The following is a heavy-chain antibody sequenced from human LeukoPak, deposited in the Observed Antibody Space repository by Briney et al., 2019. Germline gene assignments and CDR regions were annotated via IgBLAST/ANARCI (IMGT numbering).Heavy chain of an antibody. CDR3: AKGIVATISSFFLDY. CDR2: INHSGST. CDR1: GGSFSGNY. J-gene: IGHJ4*02. V-gene: IGHV4-34*01. D-gene: IGHD3-3*01. Sequence: SETLSLTCAVYGGSFSGNYWSWIRQPPGKGLEWIGEINHSGSTNYNPSLKGRVTISVDTSKNQFSLKLSSVTAADTAVYYCAKGIVATISSFFLDYWGQGTLVTVSS.